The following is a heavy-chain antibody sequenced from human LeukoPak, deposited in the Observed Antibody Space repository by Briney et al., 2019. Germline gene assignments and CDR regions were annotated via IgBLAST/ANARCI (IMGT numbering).Heavy chain of an antibody. CDR1: GGSTSSHS. D-gene: IGHD1-26*01. V-gene: IGHV4-4*07. Sequence: SETLSLTCTVSGGSTSSHSWGWIRQPAGKGMEWIGRMYTSGSANYNPSLKSRVTMSVDTSKTQLSLKLSSVTAADTAVYYCARQSGDSENYYVWFDPWGQGTLVTVSS. CDR2: MYTSGSA. CDR3: ARQSGDSENYYVWFDP. J-gene: IGHJ5*02.